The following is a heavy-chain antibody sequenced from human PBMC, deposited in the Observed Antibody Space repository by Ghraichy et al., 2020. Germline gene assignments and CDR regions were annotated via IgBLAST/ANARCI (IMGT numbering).Heavy chain of an antibody. V-gene: IGHV3-15*01. CDR2: IKSKFDGGTT. CDR3: TTEGVGMVSGGY. D-gene: IGHD3-3*01. CDR1: GFTFRNGW. J-gene: IGHJ4*02. Sequence: LSLTCAASGFTFRNGWMNWVRQAPGKGLEWVGRIKSKFDGGTTDYAAPAKGSFSISRDDSKNTVYLQMNSLKIEDTAVYYCTTEGVGMVSGGYWGQGTLVTISS.